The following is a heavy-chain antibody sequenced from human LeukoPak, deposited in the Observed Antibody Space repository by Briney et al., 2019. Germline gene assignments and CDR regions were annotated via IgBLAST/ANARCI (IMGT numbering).Heavy chain of an antibody. CDR1: GFTFSSYG. Sequence: GRSLRLSCAASGFTFSSYGMHWVRQAPGKGLEWVAVISYDGSNKYYADSVKGRFTTSRDNSKNTLYLQMNSLRAEDTDVYYCAKEDYYGSGSFSYYFDYWGQGTLVTVSS. CDR3: AKEDYYGSGSFSYYFDY. V-gene: IGHV3-30*18. J-gene: IGHJ4*02. D-gene: IGHD3-10*01. CDR2: ISYDGSNK.